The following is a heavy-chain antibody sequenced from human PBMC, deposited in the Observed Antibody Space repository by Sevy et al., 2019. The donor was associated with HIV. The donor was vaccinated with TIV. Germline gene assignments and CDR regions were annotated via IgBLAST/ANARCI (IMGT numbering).Heavy chain of an antibody. CDR1: GGTFSNYA. J-gene: IGHJ6*02. Sequence: SVKVSCKASGGTFSNYAISWVRQAPGQGLEWMGGFIPMFDTANSAQKFQGRVTLTADGSTSTAYMKLSSQRSEDTAVYYCASSYYESSGYSPLYYYGMDVWGQGTTVTVSS. CDR3: ASSYYESSGYSPLYYYGMDV. CDR2: FIPMFDTA. V-gene: IGHV1-69*13. D-gene: IGHD3-22*01.